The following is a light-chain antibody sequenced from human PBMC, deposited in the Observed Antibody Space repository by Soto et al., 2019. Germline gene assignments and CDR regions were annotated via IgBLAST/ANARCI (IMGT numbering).Light chain of an antibody. Sequence: DIQMTQSPSSVSASVGDRVTITCRASQGVSTWLAWYQQKPGKAPNLLIYTASSLQSGVQSRFSGSGSGTDFTLTIKGLQPEDFATCYCKQAASFPITFGQGTRLEIK. CDR2: TAS. V-gene: IGKV1-12*01. CDR1: QGVSTW. CDR3: KQAASFPIT. J-gene: IGKJ5*01.